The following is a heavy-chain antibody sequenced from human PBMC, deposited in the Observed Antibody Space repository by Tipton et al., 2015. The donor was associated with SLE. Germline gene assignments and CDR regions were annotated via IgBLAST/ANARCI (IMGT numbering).Heavy chain of an antibody. Sequence: TLSLTCTVSGGSISSHYWSWIRQPPGKGLEWIGFISYIGSPNYNPSLKSRFTISVDTSKNQFSLRLSSVTAADTAGYYWAREKASSGVNWFDPWGQGTLVTVSS. V-gene: IGHV4-59*11. CDR1: GGSISSHY. CDR3: AREKASSGVNWFDP. J-gene: IGHJ5*02. D-gene: IGHD6-19*01. CDR2: ISYIGSP.